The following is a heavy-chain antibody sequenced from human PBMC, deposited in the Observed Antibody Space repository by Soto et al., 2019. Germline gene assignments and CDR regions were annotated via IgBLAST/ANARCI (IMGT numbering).Heavy chain of an antibody. J-gene: IGHJ3*02. Sequence: ASVKVSCKASGYTFTSYYMHWVRQAPGQGLEWMGIINPRGGSTSYAQKFQGRVTMTRDTSTSTVYMELSSLRSEDTAVYYCARGYYYDSSGEVGAFDIWGQGTMVTVSS. CDR2: INPRGGST. CDR1: GYTFTSYY. D-gene: IGHD3-22*01. CDR3: ARGYYYDSSGEVGAFDI. V-gene: IGHV1-46*01.